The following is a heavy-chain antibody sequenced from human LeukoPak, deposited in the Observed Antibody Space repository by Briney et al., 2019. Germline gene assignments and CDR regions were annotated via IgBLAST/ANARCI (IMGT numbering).Heavy chain of an antibody. Sequence: PGGSLRHSCAASGFTFRDYRDQWMSWVRQAPGKGLEWVANIKQDGSEKYYVDSAKGRFTISRDNAKNSLFLQMKSLRAEDTAVYYCARVGRYSYAHNSWGQGTLVTVSS. V-gene: IGHV3-7*01. CDR3: ARVGRYSYAHNS. CDR2: IKQDGSEK. D-gene: IGHD5-18*01. CDR1: GFTFRDYRDQW. J-gene: IGHJ4*02.